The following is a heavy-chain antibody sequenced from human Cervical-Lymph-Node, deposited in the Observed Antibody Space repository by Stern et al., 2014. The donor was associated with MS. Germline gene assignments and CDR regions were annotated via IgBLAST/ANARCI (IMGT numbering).Heavy chain of an antibody. V-gene: IGHV3-30*03. CDR3: ARDYEDTSMLFDH. Sequence: VKLVASGGAVVQPGRSLRLSCAASGFTFSSYGMHWVRQAPGKGLEWVSVISYDGNHKFYAASLKGRFTISRDNSKNTLHLQMNSVTPDDTAIYYCARDYEDTSMLFDHWGQGTLVTVSS. CDR2: ISYDGNHK. J-gene: IGHJ4*02. D-gene: IGHD2-8*01. CDR1: GFTFSSYG.